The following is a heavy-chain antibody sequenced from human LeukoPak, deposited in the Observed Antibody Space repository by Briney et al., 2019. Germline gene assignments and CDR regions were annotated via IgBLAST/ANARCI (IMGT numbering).Heavy chain of an antibody. V-gene: IGHV4-59*01. CDR1: GGFNTHYY. Sequence: PSETLSLTCSVSGGFNTHYYWTWIRQPPGKGLELIGYIYHSGSTNYNPSLNSRVTISVDTSKNHFSLKLSSVTAADTAVYYCARGQWLPVFDFWGQGILVTVSS. CDR2: IYHSGST. D-gene: IGHD3-22*01. CDR3: ARGQWLPVFDF. J-gene: IGHJ4*02.